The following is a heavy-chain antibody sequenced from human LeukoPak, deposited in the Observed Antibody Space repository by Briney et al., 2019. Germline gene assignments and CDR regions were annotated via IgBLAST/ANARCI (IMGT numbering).Heavy chain of an antibody. Sequence: GGSLRLSCAASGFTFSSYAMSWVRQAPGKGLEWVSALIGSGGSTYYADSVKGRFTISRDNSKNTLYLQMNSLRAEDTAVYYCAKDESAFGGVIVTHFDYWGQGTLVTVSS. CDR1: GFTFSSYA. V-gene: IGHV3-23*01. D-gene: IGHD3-16*02. CDR2: LIGSGGST. CDR3: AKDESAFGGVIVTHFDY. J-gene: IGHJ4*02.